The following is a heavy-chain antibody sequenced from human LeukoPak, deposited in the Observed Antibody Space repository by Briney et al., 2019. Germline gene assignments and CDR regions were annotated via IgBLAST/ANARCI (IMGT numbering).Heavy chain of an antibody. D-gene: IGHD3-10*01. V-gene: IGHV4-34*01. J-gene: IGHJ5*02. Sequence: SETLSLTCAVYGGSFSGYYWSWIRQPPGKGLEWIGEINHSGSTNYNPSLKSRVTISVDTSKNQFSPKLSSVTAADTAVYYCARGGNYGSYPWGQGTLVTVSS. CDR1: GGSFSGYY. CDR2: INHSGST. CDR3: ARGGNYGSYP.